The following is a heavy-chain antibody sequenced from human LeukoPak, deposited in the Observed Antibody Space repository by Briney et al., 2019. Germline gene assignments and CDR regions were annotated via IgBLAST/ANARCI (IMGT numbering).Heavy chain of an antibody. J-gene: IGHJ4*02. CDR1: GFTFTTYA. V-gene: IGHV3-23*01. D-gene: IGHD3-3*01. CDR3: AKDFARAR. CDR2: VSGSGGDK. Sequence: GGSLRLSCAASGFTFTTYAMSWVRQAPGKGLEWVSAVSGSGGDKYYADSVKGRFTISRDNSKNTLYLQMNSLRAEDTAVYYCAKDFARARWGQGTLVSVSA.